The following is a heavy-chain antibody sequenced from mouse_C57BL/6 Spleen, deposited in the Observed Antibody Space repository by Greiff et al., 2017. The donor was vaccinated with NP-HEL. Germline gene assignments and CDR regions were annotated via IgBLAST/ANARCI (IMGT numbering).Heavy chain of an antibody. V-gene: IGHV1-52*01. D-gene: IGHD2-4*01. J-gene: IGHJ2*01. Sequence: QVQLQQPGAELVRPGSSVKLSCKASGYTFTSYWMHWVKQRPIQGLEWIGNIDPSDSETHYNQKFKDKATVTVDKSSSTAYMQLSSLTSEDSAVYYCARNDYDVGYYFDYWGQGTTLTVSS. CDR1: GYTFTSYW. CDR3: ARNDYDVGYYFDY. CDR2: IDPSDSET.